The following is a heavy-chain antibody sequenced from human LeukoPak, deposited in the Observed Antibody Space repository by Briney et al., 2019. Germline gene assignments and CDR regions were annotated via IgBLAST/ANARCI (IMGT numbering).Heavy chain of an antibody. Sequence: GGSLRLSCAASGFTSGSYWMNWVRQAPGKGLEWVAIIKQDGRQKFYLDSVRGRFTISTDTANNSLYLLMNSLRAEDTAVYYCARASLSSLLTFDFWGQGTLVTVSS. J-gene: IGHJ4*02. D-gene: IGHD2-15*01. CDR3: ARASLSSLLTFDF. CDR2: IKQDGRQK. CDR1: GFTSGSYW. V-gene: IGHV3-7*01.